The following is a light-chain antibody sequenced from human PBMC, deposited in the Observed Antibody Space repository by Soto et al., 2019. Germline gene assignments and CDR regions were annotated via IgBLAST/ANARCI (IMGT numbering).Light chain of an antibody. CDR1: QDIAIY. V-gene: IGKV1-9*01. Sequence: IQLTQSPSSLSASVGDRVTITCRASQDIAIYLAWYHQKPGEAPKLLIYAASTLYGGVPSRFSGSGSGTDFALTITSLQAEDFATYYCQQYNSFWTFGQGTKVDIK. CDR3: QQYNSFWT. CDR2: AAS. J-gene: IGKJ1*01.